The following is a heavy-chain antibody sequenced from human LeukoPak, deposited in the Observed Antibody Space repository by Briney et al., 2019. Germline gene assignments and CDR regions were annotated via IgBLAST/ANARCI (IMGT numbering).Heavy chain of an antibody. J-gene: IGHJ4*02. D-gene: IGHD6-13*01. CDR2: ISDSGGST. CDR1: GFSLSRYA. CDR3: AKCRGSSWSDYFDY. Sequence: WGSLRLSCAVSGFSLSRYAMSWVRKAPGKGLEWVSAISDSGGSTYYADSVKGRFTISRDNSRNTLYLQMNTLRAEDTAVYYCAKCRGSSWSDYFDYWGQGTLVTVSS. V-gene: IGHV3-23*01.